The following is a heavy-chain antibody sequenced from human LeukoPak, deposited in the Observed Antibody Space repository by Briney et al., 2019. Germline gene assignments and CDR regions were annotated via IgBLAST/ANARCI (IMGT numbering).Heavy chain of an antibody. CDR2: IIPIFGTA. CDR3: AREMGYYYDSSGMFDP. CDR1: GGTFSSYA. Sequence: GSSVKVSCKASGGTFSSYAISWVRQAPGQGLEWMGGIIPIFGTANYAQKFQDRVTITADESTSTAYMELSSLRSEDTAVYYCAREMGYYYDSSGMFDPWGQGTLVTVSS. V-gene: IGHV1-69*01. D-gene: IGHD3-22*01. J-gene: IGHJ5*02.